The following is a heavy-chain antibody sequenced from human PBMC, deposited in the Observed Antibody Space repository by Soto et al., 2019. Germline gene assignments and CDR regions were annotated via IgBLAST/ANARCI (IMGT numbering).Heavy chain of an antibody. J-gene: IGHJ5*02. CDR1: GGSISSYY. CDR2: IYYSGST. CDR3: ARRSYSSRWPSWFDP. Sequence: QVQLQESGPGLVKPSETLSLTCTVSGGSISSYYWSWIRQPPGKGLEWIGYIYYSGSTNYNPSLKSRVTISVDTSKNQFSLKLSSVTAADTAVYYCARRSYSSRWPSWFDPWGQGTLVTVSS. D-gene: IGHD6-13*01. V-gene: IGHV4-59*01.